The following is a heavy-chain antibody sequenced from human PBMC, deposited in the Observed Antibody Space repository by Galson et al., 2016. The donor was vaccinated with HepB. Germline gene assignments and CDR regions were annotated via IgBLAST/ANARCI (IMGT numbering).Heavy chain of an antibody. J-gene: IGHJ4*02. D-gene: IGHD4-17*01. CDR3: ARDGWDYGDFLAY. CDR1: GFTVSTHY. Sequence: SLRLSCAASGFTVSTHYMTWVRLAPGKGLEWVSVVYSGGEIFYADSVKGRFTISRDISKNTLYLQMKSLRAEDTAVYYCARDGWDYGDFLAYWGQGTLVTVSS. CDR2: VYSGGEI. V-gene: IGHV3-66*02.